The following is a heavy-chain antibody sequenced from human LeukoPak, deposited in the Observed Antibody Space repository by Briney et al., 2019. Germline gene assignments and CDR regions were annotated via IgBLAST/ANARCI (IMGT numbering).Heavy chain of an antibody. V-gene: IGHV4-30-2*01. Sequence: SETLSLTCAVYGGSFSGYSWSWIRQPPGKGLEWIGYIYHSGSTYYNPSLKSRVTISVDRSKNQFSLKLSSVTAADTAVYYCARGLGAVAGNYYFDYWGQGTLVTVSS. CDR3: ARGLGAVAGNYYFDY. D-gene: IGHD6-19*01. J-gene: IGHJ4*02. CDR1: GGSFSGYS. CDR2: IYHSGST.